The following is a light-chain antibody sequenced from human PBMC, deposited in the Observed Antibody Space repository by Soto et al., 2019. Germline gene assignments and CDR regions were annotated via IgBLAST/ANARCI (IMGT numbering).Light chain of an antibody. V-gene: IGKV3-20*01. Sequence: EIVFTQTPGTLSLSPGERATLSCRASQTVSSSSLVWYQQKAGQAPRLLIYGASNRATGILDSFSGSGSGTDFTLTISRLEPEDFAVYYCQHYDNSPLTFGGGTKVEIK. CDR1: QTVSSSS. J-gene: IGKJ4*01. CDR3: QHYDNSPLT. CDR2: GAS.